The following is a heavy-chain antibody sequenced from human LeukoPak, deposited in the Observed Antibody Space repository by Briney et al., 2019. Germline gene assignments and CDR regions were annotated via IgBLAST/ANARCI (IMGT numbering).Heavy chain of an antibody. CDR3: ARFYGFGELFSYGMDV. J-gene: IGHJ6*02. D-gene: IGHD3-10*01. V-gene: IGHV4-4*02. Sequence: GSLRLSCAASGFTFSSYAMSWVRQAPGKGLEWIGEIYHSGSTNYNPSLKSRVTISVDKSKNQFSLKLSSVTAADTAVYYCARFYGFGELFSYGMDVWGQGTTVTVSS. CDR2: IYHSGST. CDR1: GFTFSSYAM.